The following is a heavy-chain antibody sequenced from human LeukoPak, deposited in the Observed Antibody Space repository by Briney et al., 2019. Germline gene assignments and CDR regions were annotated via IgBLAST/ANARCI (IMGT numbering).Heavy chain of an antibody. CDR1: GFTFSDYY. CDR3: ARDLGGDCSGGSCPPLGAFDI. J-gene: IGHJ3*02. V-gene: IGHV3-11*04. Sequence: GGSLRLSCAASGFTFSDYYMSWIRQAPGKGLEWVSYISSCGSTIYYADSVKGRFTISRDNAKNSLYLQMNSLRAEDTAVYYCARDLGGDCSGGSCPPLGAFDIWGQGTMVTVSS. CDR2: ISSCGSTI. D-gene: IGHD2-15*01.